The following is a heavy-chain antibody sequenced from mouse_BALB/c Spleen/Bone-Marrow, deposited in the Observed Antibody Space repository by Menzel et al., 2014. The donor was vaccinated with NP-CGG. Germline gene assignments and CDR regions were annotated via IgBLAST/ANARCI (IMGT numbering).Heavy chain of an antibody. Sequence: QVQLQQSGAELVRPGVSVKISCKGSGYTFTDYAMHWVKQSHAKRLEWIGVISTYYGDASYNQKFKGKATTTVDKSSSTAYMELARLTSEDSAIYYCARSGRYGAYYAMDYWGQGTSVTVSS. CDR1: GYTFTDYA. CDR3: ARSGRYGAYYAMDY. J-gene: IGHJ4*01. D-gene: IGHD2-14*01. V-gene: IGHV1S137*01. CDR2: ISTYYGDA.